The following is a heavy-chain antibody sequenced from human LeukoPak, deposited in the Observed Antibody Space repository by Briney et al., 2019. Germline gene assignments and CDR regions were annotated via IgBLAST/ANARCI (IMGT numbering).Heavy chain of an antibody. V-gene: IGHV1-2*06. CDR1: GYTFTGYY. Sequence: GASVKVSCKXSGYTFTGYYMHWVRQSPGQGLEWMGRINHNSGGTNYSQKFQGRVTMTRDTSISTAYMELSRLRSDDTAVYYCARLFPSTVTTTYGGYWGQGTLVTVSS. CDR2: INHNSGGT. D-gene: IGHD4-17*01. J-gene: IGHJ4*02. CDR3: ARLFPSTVTTTYGGY.